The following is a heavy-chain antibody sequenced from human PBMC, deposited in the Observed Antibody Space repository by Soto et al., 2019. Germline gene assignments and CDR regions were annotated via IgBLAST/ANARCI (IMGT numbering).Heavy chain of an antibody. J-gene: IGHJ4*02. CDR3: AREGSGSSSWYFES. CDR1: GCTFSDYY. Sequence: GGSLRLSCAASGCTFSDYYMSWIRQAPGKGLEWLSYISSSSSYINYADSVKGRFTISRDNAKNSLHLQMSRMRAEDTAVYYCAREGSGSSSWYFESWGQATLDTVTS. CDR2: ISSSSSYI. D-gene: IGHD6-13*01. V-gene: IGHV3-11*05.